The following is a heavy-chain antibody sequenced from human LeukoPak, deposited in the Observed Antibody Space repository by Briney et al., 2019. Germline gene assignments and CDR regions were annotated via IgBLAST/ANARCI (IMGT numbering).Heavy chain of an antibody. D-gene: IGHD2-2*01. CDR1: GGTFSSYA. J-gene: IGHJ6*03. CDR3: ARGIVVVPAGVEYYYYVDV. V-gene: IGHV1-69*05. CDR2: IIPIFGTA. Sequence: SVKVSCKASGGTFSSYAISWVRQAPGQGLEWMGGIIPIFGTANYAQKFQGRVTITTDESTSTAYMELSSLRSEDMAVYYCARGIVVVPAGVEYYYYVDVWGKGTTDTVSS.